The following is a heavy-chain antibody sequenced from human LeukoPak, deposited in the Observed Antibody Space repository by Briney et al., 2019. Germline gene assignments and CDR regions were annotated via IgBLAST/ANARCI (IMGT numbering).Heavy chain of an antibody. D-gene: IGHD6-25*01. Sequence: PSETLSLACSVSGGFSSRYYWSWLRQPLGKGLEWLGHIFYSGHSNYNASLTSRIRMSVDTSKAQFSLELASVTAADTAVYYCARIDPLGFFDQWGPGILVTVSS. J-gene: IGHJ4*02. V-gene: IGHV4-59*12. CDR3: ARIDPLGFFDQ. CDR2: IFYSGHS. CDR1: GGFSSRYY.